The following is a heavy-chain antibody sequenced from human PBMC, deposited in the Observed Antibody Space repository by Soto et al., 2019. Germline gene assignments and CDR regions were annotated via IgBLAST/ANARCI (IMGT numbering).Heavy chain of an antibody. CDR2: IIPIFGTA. D-gene: IGHD5-12*01. V-gene: IGHV1-69*06. CDR3: AREDPVEMATMAAAFDI. Sequence: SVKVSCKASGGTFSSYAISWVRQAPGQGLGWMGGIIPIFGTANYAQKFQGRVTITADKSTSTAYMELSSLRSEDTAVYYCAREDPVEMATMAAAFDIWGQGTMVTVSS. J-gene: IGHJ3*02. CDR1: GGTFSSYA.